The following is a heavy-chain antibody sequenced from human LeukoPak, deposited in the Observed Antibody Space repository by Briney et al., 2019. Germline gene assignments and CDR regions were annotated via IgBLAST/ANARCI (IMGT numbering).Heavy chain of an antibody. Sequence: AGGSLRLSCAASGFTFSSYWMSWVRQAPGKGLEWVANIKQDGSEKYYVDSVKGRFTITRDNSKNTLYLQMNSLRAEDTAVYYCAKERSAWSFPDYWGQGTLVTVSS. J-gene: IGHJ4*02. CDR3: AKERSAWSFPDY. D-gene: IGHD6-19*01. V-gene: IGHV3-7*01. CDR1: GFTFSSYW. CDR2: IKQDGSEK.